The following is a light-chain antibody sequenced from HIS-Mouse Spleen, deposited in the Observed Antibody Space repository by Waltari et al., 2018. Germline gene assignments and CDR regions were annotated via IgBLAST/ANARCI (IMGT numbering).Light chain of an antibody. J-gene: IGLJ3*02. CDR2: GDS. CDR1: NIGSTS. CDR3: QVWDSSSDHPV. Sequence: SYVLTQPPSVSVAPGQTARITCGGNNIGSTSVHWYQQKPGQAPVLVVYGDSDRPSGIPERFSGSNSGNTATLTISRVEAGDEADYYCQVWDSSSDHPVFGGGTKLTVL. V-gene: IGLV3-21*02.